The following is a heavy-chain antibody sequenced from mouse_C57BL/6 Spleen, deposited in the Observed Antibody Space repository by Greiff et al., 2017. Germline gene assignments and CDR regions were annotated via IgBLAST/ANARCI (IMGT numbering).Heavy chain of an antibody. V-gene: IGHV1-55*01. J-gene: IGHJ4*01. CDR1: GYTFTSYW. D-gene: IGHD2-5*01. CDR2: IYPGSGST. CDR3: ARGTYYIDYSYAMYY. Sequence: VQLQQPGAELVKPGASVKMSCKASGYTFTSYWITWVKQRPGQGLEWIGDIYPGSGSTNYNEKFKSKATLTVDTSSSTAYMQLSSLTSVDSAVYYCARGTYYIDYSYAMYYRGQRNSHTLSP.